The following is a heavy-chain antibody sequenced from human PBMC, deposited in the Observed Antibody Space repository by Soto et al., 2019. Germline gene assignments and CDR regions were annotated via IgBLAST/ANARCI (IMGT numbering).Heavy chain of an antibody. J-gene: IGHJ3*02. CDR1: GFTFRAYA. CDR3: AKDPNGDYVGAFDM. D-gene: IGHD4-17*01. CDR2: ISASRGRA. Sequence: EVQLLESGGGLVQPGGSLRLSCAASGFTFRAYAMSWVRQTPGKGLEWVSGISASRGRAYFADSVKGRFTISSDDSKNTLYLQMKRLRAEDTAVYYFAKDPNGDYVGAFDMWGQRTMVTVSS. V-gene: IGHV3-23*01.